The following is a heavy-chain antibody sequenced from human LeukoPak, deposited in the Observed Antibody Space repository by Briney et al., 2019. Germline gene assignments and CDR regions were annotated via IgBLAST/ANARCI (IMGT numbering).Heavy chain of an antibody. Sequence: GESLKISCKGSGYKFTNFWIGWVRQMPGKGLEWMGIIYPGDSDTRYSPSFQGQVTISADRSISTAYLQWSSLKASDTAIYYCARRMATTTYYFDYWGQGTLVTVSS. J-gene: IGHJ4*02. V-gene: IGHV5-51*01. CDR1: GYKFTNFW. D-gene: IGHD5-12*01. CDR2: IYPGDSDT. CDR3: ARRMATTTYYFDY.